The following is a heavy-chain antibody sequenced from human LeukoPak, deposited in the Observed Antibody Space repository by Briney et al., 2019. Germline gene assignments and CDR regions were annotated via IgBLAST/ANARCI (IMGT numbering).Heavy chain of an antibody. CDR2: VSWDGGTT. D-gene: IGHD1-1*01. V-gene: IGHV3-43D*04. Sequence: PGGSLRLYCAASGFTFDDFAMHWVRQAPGEGLEWVSLVSWDGGTTFYADSVKGRFTVSRDNSINSLYLQMNNLRVEDTAFYYCAKDKGYIATTGILSDHWGTGTLVTVSS. J-gene: IGHJ4*02. CDR1: GFTFDDFA. CDR3: AKDKGYIATTGILSDH.